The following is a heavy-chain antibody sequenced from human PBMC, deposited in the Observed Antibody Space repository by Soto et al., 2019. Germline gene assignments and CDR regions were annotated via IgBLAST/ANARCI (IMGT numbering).Heavy chain of an antibody. J-gene: IGHJ4*02. Sequence: EVQLLESGGGLVQPGGSLRLSCAASGFTFSSYAMSWGRQAPGKGLEWVSAISGSGGSTYYGDSVKGRFTIPRENSKNTLYLQMNSLRAEDTAVYYCAKTQRSSVHFDYWGQGTLVTVS. CDR2: ISGSGGST. D-gene: IGHD3-22*01. CDR1: GFTFSSYA. CDR3: AKTQRSSVHFDY. V-gene: IGHV3-23*01.